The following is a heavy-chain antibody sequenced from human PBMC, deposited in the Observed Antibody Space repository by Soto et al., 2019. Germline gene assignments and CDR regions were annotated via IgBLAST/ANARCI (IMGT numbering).Heavy chain of an antibody. CDR1: GGTFSSYP. Sequence: QVPLVQSGAEVKKPGSSVKVSCKASGGTFSSYPISWVRQAPGQGLEWMGRIIPILGIANYAQKFQGRVTITADKSTSTAYMELSSLRAEDTAVYYCARNGIAVAGNTFDYWGQGTLVTVSS. V-gene: IGHV1-69*02. J-gene: IGHJ4*02. CDR2: IIPILGIA. CDR3: ARNGIAVAGNTFDY. D-gene: IGHD6-19*01.